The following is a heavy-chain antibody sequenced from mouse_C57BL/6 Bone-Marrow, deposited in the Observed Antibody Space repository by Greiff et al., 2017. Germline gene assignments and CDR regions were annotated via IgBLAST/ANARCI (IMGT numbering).Heavy chain of an antibody. D-gene: IGHD1-1*01. CDR3: TEDGSSFSWFAY. CDR2: IRLKSDNYAT. J-gene: IGHJ3*01. V-gene: IGHV6-3*01. Sequence: EVKLEESGGGLVQPGGSMKLSCVASGFTFSNYWMNWVRQSPEKGLEWVAQIRLKSDNYATHYAESVKGRFTISRDDSKSSVYLQMNNLRAEDTGIYYCTEDGSSFSWFAYWGQGTLVTVSA. CDR1: GFTFSNYW.